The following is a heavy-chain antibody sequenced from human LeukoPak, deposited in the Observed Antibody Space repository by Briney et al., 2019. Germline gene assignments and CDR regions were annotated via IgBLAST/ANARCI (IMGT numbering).Heavy chain of an antibody. V-gene: IGHV3-49*03. Sequence: PGRSLRLSCTASGFTFGDYAMSWFRQAPGKGLEWVGFIRSKAYGGTTEYAASVKGRFTISRDDSKGIAYLQMNSLKTEDTAVYYCTRDLYPDAFDIWGQGTMVTVSS. J-gene: IGHJ3*02. D-gene: IGHD2-15*01. CDR3: TRDLYPDAFDI. CDR1: GFTFGDYA. CDR2: IRSKAYGGTT.